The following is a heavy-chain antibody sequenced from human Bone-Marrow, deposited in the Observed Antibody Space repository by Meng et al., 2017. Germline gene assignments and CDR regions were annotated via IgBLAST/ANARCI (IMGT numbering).Heavy chain of an antibody. CDR1: GFTFSSYG. CDR2: IWYDGSNK. CDR3: ARDGGSRWYVVWYYYYGMDV. Sequence: GGSLRLSCAASGFTFSSYGMHWVRQAPGKGLEGVAVIWYDGSNKYYADSVKGRFTISRDNSKNTLYLQMNSLRAEDTAVYDCARDGGSRWYVVWYYYYGMDVGGKGTMGTVSS. J-gene: IGHJ6*04. V-gene: IGHV3-33*01. D-gene: IGHD6-13*01.